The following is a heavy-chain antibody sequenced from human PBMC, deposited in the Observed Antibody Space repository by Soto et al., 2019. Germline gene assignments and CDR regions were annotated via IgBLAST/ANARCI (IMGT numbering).Heavy chain of an antibody. CDR2: IDPSDSYT. V-gene: IGHV5-10-1*01. D-gene: IGHD5-18*01. CDR1: GYKFTSNW. CDR3: ARQAPRGYTYAKYYFEY. J-gene: IGHJ4*02. Sequence: GESLKISCQASGYKFTSNWLSWVRQVPGKGLEWVGRIDPSDSYTKYSPSFQGSVTITTDKSISTVYLQWDSLQASDTAMYYCARQAPRGYTYAKYYFEYWGQGTLVTVSS.